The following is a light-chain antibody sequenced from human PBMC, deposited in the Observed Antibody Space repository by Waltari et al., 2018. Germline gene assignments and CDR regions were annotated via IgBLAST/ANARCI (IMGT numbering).Light chain of an antibody. CDR2: TNK. Sequence: QSVLTQPPSASGTPWQRVTIPCSGSSSNIGGNTVNWYQQLPGTAPKLLTHTNKPRRAGVPGLLSGSKSGTSASLAISGLQSDDEADYYGVAWDDSLNGPVFGGGTKLTVL. CDR1: SSNIGGNT. J-gene: IGLJ2*01. CDR3: VAWDDSLNGPV. V-gene: IGLV1-44*01.